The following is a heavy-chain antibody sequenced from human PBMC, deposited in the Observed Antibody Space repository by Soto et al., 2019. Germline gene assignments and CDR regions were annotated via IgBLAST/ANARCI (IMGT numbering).Heavy chain of an antibody. Sequence: GGSLRLSCAASGFTFSSYSMNWVRQAPGKGLEWVSSISSSSSYIYYADSVKGRFTISRDNAKNSLYLQMNSLRAEDTAVYYCARDREPERSYYYYGMDVWGQGTTVTVSS. CDR1: GFTFSSYS. CDR3: ARDREPERSYYYYGMDV. CDR2: ISSSSSYI. J-gene: IGHJ6*02. V-gene: IGHV3-21*01.